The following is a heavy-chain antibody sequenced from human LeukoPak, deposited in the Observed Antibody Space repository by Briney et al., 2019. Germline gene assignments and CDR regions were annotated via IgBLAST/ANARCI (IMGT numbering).Heavy chain of an antibody. CDR3: ARVGNYCGSGSYDY. J-gene: IGHJ4*02. V-gene: IGHV4-59*01. CDR1: GGSISSYY. D-gene: IGHD3-10*01. CDR2: IYYSGST. Sequence: SETLSLTCTVSGGSISSYYWSWIRQPPGKGLEWIGYIYYSGSTNYNPSLKSRVTISVDTSKNQFSLKLSSVTAADTAVYYCARVGNYCGSGSYDYWGQGTLVTVSS.